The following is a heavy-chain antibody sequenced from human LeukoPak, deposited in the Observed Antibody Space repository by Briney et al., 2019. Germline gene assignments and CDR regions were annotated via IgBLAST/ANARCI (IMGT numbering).Heavy chain of an antibody. CDR3: ARGAGDGYNYYYYYYYMDV. J-gene: IGHJ6*03. CDR2: ISAGGNS. V-gene: IGHV4-34*01. CDR1: GGSFSGYF. Sequence: TETLSLTRAVYGGSFSGYFWTWIRQSPGKGLEWIGEISAGGNSNENPSLKSRVTISVDTSKNQFSLKLSSVTAADTAVYYCARGAGDGYNYYYYYYYMDVWGKGTTVTVSS. D-gene: IGHD5-24*01.